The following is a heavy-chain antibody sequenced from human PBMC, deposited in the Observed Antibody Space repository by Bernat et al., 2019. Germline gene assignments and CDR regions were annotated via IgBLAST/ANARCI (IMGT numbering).Heavy chain of an antibody. D-gene: IGHD6-19*01. Sequence: EVQLVETGGGLIQPGGSLRLSCAASGFTVSSNYMSWVRQAPGKGLEWVSAITGSGGDTYYADSVKGRFTISRDNSKNTFYLQMNSLRAEDTYVYYCAKGSSSGRPYYFDYWGQGTLVTVSS. J-gene: IGHJ4*02. V-gene: IGHV3-53*02. CDR3: AKGSSSGRPYYFDY. CDR1: GFTVSSNY. CDR2: TGSGGDT.